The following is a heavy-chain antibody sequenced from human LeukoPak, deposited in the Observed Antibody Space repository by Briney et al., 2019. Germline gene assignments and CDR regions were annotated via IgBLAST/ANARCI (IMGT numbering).Heavy chain of an antibody. Sequence: GGSLRLSCAASGFTFSSYGMHWVRQAPGKGLEWVAVIWYDGSNKYYADSVKGRFTISRDNSKNTLYLQMNSLRAEDTAVYYCARDRVSGYCSGGSCKDDAFDIWGQGTMVTVSS. D-gene: IGHD2-15*01. CDR3: ARDRVSGYCSGGSCKDDAFDI. CDR2: IWYDGSNK. V-gene: IGHV3-33*01. CDR1: GFTFSSYG. J-gene: IGHJ3*02.